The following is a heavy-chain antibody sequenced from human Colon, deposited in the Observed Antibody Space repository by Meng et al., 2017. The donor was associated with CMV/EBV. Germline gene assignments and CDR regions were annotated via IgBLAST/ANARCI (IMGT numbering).Heavy chain of an antibody. J-gene: IGHJ3*01. D-gene: IGHD1-26*01. CDR3: TKGYSGLDIYAFDV. V-gene: IGHV3-72*01. CDR1: GFIFSDHY. Sequence: GGSLRLSCAVSGFIFSDHYIDWVRQAPGKGLEWVGRAGNKASRYTTEYAASVTGRFTFSRDDSENSMYLQMNSLKSEDTAVYYCTKGYSGLDIYAFDVWGPGTMVTVSS. CDR2: AGNKASRYTT.